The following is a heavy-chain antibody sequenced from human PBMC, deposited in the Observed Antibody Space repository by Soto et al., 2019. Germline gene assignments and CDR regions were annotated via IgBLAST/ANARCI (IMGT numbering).Heavy chain of an antibody. J-gene: IGHJ6*02. D-gene: IGHD3-10*01. CDR2: IYNSVST. V-gene: IGHV4-61*01. CDR1: GGSVSSGSFY. CDR3: ARDRRNSLSSGTYNYYYYGMDV. Sequence: PSDTLSLTSTVSGGSVSSGSFYWSWIRQPPGKILESIGCIYNSVSTNYNPSLKSRVTMSVDTSDNQFSPKLTSVTAADTAVYYCARDRRNSLSSGTYNYYYYGMDVWGQGTTVTSP.